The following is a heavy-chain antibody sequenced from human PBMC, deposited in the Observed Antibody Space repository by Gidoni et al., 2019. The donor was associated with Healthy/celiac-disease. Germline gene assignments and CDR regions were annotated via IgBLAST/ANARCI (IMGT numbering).Heavy chain of an antibody. CDR2: ISGSGGST. Sequence: EVQLLESGGGVVEPGGCLRRSCAASGFTFCSYAMSWFRQAPGKGLVWVSAISGSGGSTYDADSVKGPFTIARDNSKNTLYLQMNSLRAEDTAVYYCAKDLNAALDYWGQGTLVTVSS. D-gene: IGHD1-1*01. CDR1: GFTFCSYA. J-gene: IGHJ4*02. V-gene: IGHV3-23*01. CDR3: AKDLNAALDY.